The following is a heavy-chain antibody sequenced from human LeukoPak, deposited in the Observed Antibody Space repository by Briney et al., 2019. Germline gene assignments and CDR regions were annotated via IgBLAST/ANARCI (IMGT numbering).Heavy chain of an antibody. Sequence: SETLSLTCTVSGYSISSGYYWGWIRQPPGKGLEWIGSIYYSGSTYYNPSLKSRVTISVDTSKNQFSLKLSSVTAADTAVYYCAGLRWYYYDSSGYYYWGQGTLVTVSS. CDR3: AGLRWYYYDSSGYYY. CDR1: GYSISSGYY. CDR2: IYYSGST. V-gene: IGHV4-38-2*02. J-gene: IGHJ4*02. D-gene: IGHD3-22*01.